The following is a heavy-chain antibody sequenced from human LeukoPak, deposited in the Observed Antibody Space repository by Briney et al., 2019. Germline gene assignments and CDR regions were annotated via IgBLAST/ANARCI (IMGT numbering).Heavy chain of an antibody. CDR1: GYSFSDYY. CDR2: INPNSGGT. CDR3: ARVPHGYCSGGTCYDY. D-gene: IGHD2-15*01. J-gene: IGHJ4*02. Sequence: ASVKVSCKASGYSFSDYYLYWVRQAPGQGLEWMGWINPNSGGTNSAQKFQGRVTMTRDTSISTAYMELRRLRSDDTAVYYCARVPHGYCSGGTCYDYWGQGTLVTVSS. V-gene: IGHV1-2*02.